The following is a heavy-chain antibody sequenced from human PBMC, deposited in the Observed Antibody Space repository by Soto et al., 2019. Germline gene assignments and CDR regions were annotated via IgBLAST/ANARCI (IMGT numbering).Heavy chain of an antibody. D-gene: IGHD4-4*01. V-gene: IGHV3-23*01. J-gene: IGHJ3*02. Sequence: GGSLRLSCAASGFTFSSYAMHWVRQAPGKGLEWVSVISDSGGTTHYADSVKGRFTISRDNSKNTVYLQMNSLRAEDTAVYYCAKDARLQCPGVVCVFDIWGQGTMVTVSS. CDR3: AKDARLQCPGVVCVFDI. CDR1: GFTFSSYA. CDR2: ISDSGGTT.